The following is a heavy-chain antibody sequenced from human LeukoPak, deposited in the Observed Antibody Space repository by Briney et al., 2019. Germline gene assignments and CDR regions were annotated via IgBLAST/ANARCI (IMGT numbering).Heavy chain of an antibody. CDR2: IKQDGSEK. J-gene: IGHJ4*02. CDR3: ARDYRWEPPLLLDY. Sequence: PGGSLRLSCAASGFTFSSYWMSWVRQAPGKGLEWVANIKQDGSEKYYVDSVKGRFTISRDNAKNSLYLQMNSLRAEDTAVYYCARDYRWEPPLLLDYWGQGTLVTVSS. D-gene: IGHD1-26*01. CDR1: GFTFSSYW. V-gene: IGHV3-7*01.